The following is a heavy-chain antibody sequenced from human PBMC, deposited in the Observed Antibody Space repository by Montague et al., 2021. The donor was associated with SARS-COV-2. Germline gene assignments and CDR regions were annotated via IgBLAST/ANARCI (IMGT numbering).Heavy chain of an antibody. CDR3: ARDCAYYDTLTGYSPKGGFDY. D-gene: IGHD3-9*01. Sequence: SLRLSCAASGFTFSSYEMNWVRQAPGKGLEWVSYISSSGSTIYYADSVKGRFTISRDNAKNSLYLQMNSLRAEDTAVYYCARDCAYYDTLTGYSPKGGFDYWGQGTLVTVSS. V-gene: IGHV3-48*03. J-gene: IGHJ4*02. CDR2: ISSSGSTI. CDR1: GFTFSSYE.